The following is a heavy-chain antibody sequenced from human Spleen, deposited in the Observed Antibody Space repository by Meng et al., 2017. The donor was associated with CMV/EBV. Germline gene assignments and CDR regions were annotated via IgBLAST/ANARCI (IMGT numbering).Heavy chain of an antibody. J-gene: IGHJ5*02. CDR3: AKDRDIVVVPAAPNWFDP. Sequence: FTFGSYAMRWFRQAPGKGLEWVSAISGSGGSTYYADSVKGRFTISRDNSKNTLYLQMNSLRAEDTAVYYCAKDRDIVVVPAAPNWFDPWGQGTLVTVSS. V-gene: IGHV3-23*01. CDR2: ISGSGGST. CDR1: FTFGSYA. D-gene: IGHD2-2*01.